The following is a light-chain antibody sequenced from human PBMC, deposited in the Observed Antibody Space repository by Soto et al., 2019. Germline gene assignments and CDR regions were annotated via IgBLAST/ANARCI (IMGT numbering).Light chain of an antibody. CDR3: QQYDNLPFT. CDR2: DAS. CDR1: QDISNY. V-gene: IGKV1-33*01. J-gene: IGKJ3*01. Sequence: DIQMTQSPSSLSASVGDRVTITCQASQDISNYLNWYQQKPGKAPKLLIYDASNLETGVPSRFSGSGSGTDFTFTISSLQPEDIETYYCQQYDNLPFTFGPGTKVDSK.